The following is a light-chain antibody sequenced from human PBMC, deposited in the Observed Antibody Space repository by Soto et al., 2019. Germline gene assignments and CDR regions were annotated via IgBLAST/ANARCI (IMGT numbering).Light chain of an antibody. V-gene: IGKV3-20*01. CDR1: PSVSSSY. Sequence: EMVLTQSPGTLPLSPGERATLSCRASPSVSSSYLAWYQQIPGQAPRLLISGASSRATGIPDRFSGSGSGTDFTLNISRLEPEDFAVYYCQQYGSSLYAVGQGTKLEIE. CDR3: QQYGSSLYA. J-gene: IGKJ2*01. CDR2: GAS.